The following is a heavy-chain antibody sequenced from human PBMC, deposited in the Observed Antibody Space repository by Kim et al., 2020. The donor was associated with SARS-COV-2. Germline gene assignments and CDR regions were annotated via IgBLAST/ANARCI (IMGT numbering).Heavy chain of an antibody. V-gene: IGHV2-70*11. CDR1: GFSLSTSGMC. CDR2: IDWDDDK. Sequence: SGPTLVNPTQTLTLTCTFSGFSLSTSGMCVSWIRQPPGKALEWLARIDWDDDKYYSTSLKTRLTISKDTSKNQVVLTMTNMDPVDTATYYCAREVIVGATMGLYYYYGMDVWGQGTTVTVSS. CDR3: AREVIVGATMGLYYYYGMDV. J-gene: IGHJ6*02. D-gene: IGHD1-26*01.